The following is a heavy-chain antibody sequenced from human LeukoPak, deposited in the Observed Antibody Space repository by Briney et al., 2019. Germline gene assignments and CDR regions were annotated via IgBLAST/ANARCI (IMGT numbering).Heavy chain of an antibody. CDR1: GFTVSSNY. J-gene: IGHJ4*02. CDR2: IYSGGST. CDR3: ARTSTDCLDC. D-gene: IGHD2-21*02. Sequence: GGSLRLSCAASGFTVSSNYMSWVRQAPGKGLEWVSVIYSGGSTYYADSVKGRFTISRDNGKNSLYLQMNNVRAEDTAVYYCARTSTDCLDCWGQGTLVTVSS. V-gene: IGHV3-53*01.